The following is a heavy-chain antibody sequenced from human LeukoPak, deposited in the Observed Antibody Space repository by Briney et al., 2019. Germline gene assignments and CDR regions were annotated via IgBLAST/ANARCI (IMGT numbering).Heavy chain of an antibody. CDR2: IRSKAFGGAT. CDR1: GYTFGDYA. Sequence: PGGSLRLSCTGSGYTFGDYAMSWVRQSPGKGLEWVSLIRSKAFGGATEYAASVKGRLTISRDDSKSIAYLQMNSLKTEDTAMYYCTRDGGTLDYWGQGTLVTVSS. D-gene: IGHD3-16*01. V-gene: IGHV3-49*04. CDR3: TRDGGTLDY. J-gene: IGHJ4*02.